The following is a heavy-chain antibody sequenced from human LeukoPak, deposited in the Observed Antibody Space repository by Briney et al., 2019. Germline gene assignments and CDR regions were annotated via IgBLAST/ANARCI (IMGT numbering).Heavy chain of an antibody. D-gene: IGHD3-9*01. CDR2: IYYSGST. CDR1: GGSISSYY. J-gene: IGHJ4*02. CDR3: ARLIRYFDWFPFDY. V-gene: IGHV4-59*08. Sequence: SETLSLTCTVSGGSISSYYWSWIRQPPGKGLEWIGYIYYSGSTNYNPSLKSRVTISVDTSRNQFSLKLSSVTAADTAVYYCARLIRYFDWFPFDYWGQGTLVTVSS.